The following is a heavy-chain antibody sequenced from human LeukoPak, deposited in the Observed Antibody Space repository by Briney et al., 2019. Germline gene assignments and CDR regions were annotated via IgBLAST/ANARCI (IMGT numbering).Heavy chain of an antibody. CDR3: ARDSTGIAARRLAYYFDY. CDR1: GYTFTSFD. V-gene: IGHV1-8*01. Sequence: ASVMVSCKASGYTFTSFDINWVRQATGQRLEWMGWMNYNSGNTGYAQKFQGRVIMTRNISISTAYMELSSLRSEDSAVYYCARDSTGIAARRLAYYFDYWGQGTLVTVSS. J-gene: IGHJ4*02. D-gene: IGHD6-6*01. CDR2: MNYNSGNT.